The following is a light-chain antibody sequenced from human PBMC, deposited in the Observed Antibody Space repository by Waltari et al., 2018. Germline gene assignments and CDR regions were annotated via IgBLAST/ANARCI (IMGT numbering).Light chain of an antibody. J-gene: IGLJ2*01. Sequence: SYELTQPPSVSVSPGQTATIPSPGTALPKQSAFWYQQKPGQAPVLVTYKDTERPSGIPDRFSGSTSGTTVTLTISGVQAEDEADYYCQSADSTSTHVVFGGGTKLTVL. CDR3: QSADSTSTHVV. V-gene: IGLV3-25*03. CDR2: KDT. CDR1: ALPKQS.